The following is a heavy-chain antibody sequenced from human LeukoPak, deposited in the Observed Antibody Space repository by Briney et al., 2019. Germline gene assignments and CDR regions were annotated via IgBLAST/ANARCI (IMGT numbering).Heavy chain of an antibody. J-gene: IGHJ4*02. D-gene: IGHD3-22*01. Sequence: GGSLRLSCAASGFTFSTYNMDWVRQAPGKGLEWVAFVRFDTSQIYYADSVKGRFTISRDNSKSTLYLQMDSLRAEDTAVYYCAKDTLRSAEGYFWGQGILVTVSS. CDR2: VRFDTSQI. CDR1: GFTFSTYN. V-gene: IGHV3-30*02. CDR3: AKDTLRSAEGYF.